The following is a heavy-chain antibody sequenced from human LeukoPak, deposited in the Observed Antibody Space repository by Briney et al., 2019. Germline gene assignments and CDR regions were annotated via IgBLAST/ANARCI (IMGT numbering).Heavy chain of an antibody. Sequence: GSLSPPGRGSGFTFGDHAIRWVRQGPRKGREWGGLIRSKPFRGTTENAASVKGRFTISRDDSASIAYLQMNSLKTEDTAVYYCARGPIQLWIHNAMDVWGQGTTVTVSS. V-gene: IGHV3-49*04. CDR2: IRSKPFRGTT. CDR1: GFTFGDHA. J-gene: IGHJ6*02. CDR3: ARGPIQLWIHNAMDV. D-gene: IGHD5-18*01.